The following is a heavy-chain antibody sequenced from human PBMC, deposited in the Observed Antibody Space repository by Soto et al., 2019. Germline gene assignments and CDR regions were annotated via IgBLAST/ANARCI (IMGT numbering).Heavy chain of an antibody. J-gene: IGHJ5*02. D-gene: IGHD6-19*01. Sequence: PGGPLRPSCSASGFPFSSYWRSWVRQAPGKGLEWVANIKQDGSEKYYVDSVKGRFTISRDNAKNSLYLQMNSLRAGDTAVYYCARRPGIAVAGYNWFDPWGQGTLVTVSS. CDR2: IKQDGSEK. CDR1: GFPFSSYW. V-gene: IGHV3-7*04. CDR3: ARRPGIAVAGYNWFDP.